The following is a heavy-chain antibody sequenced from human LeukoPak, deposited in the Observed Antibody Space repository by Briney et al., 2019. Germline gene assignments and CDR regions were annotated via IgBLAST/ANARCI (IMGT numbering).Heavy chain of an antibody. CDR2: ISSSSSTI. CDR3: VRVGGAFDL. V-gene: IGHV3-48*01. CDR1: GFTFSDYS. D-gene: IGHD3-16*01. J-gene: IGHJ3*01. Sequence: GGSLRLSCAASGFTFSDYSMNWVRQAPGKGLEWISYISSSSSTIYYADSVKGRFTISRDNAKKSLYMQMNSLRAEDTAVYYCVRVGGAFDLWGQGTRVSVSS.